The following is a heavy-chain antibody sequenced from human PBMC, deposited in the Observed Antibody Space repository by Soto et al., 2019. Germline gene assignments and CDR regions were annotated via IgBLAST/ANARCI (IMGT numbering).Heavy chain of an antibody. V-gene: IGHV3-23*01. J-gene: IGHJ5*02. Sequence: GGSLRLSCAASGFTFSSYAMSWVRQAPGKGLEWVSAISGSGGSTYYADSVKGRFTISRDNSKNTLYLQMNSLRAEDTAVYYCAETSNRYNWFDPWGQGTLVTVSS. CDR3: AETSNRYNWFDP. CDR1: GFTFSSYA. CDR2: ISGSGGST.